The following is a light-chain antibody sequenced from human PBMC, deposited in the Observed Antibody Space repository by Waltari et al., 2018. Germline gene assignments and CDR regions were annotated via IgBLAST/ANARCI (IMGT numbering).Light chain of an antibody. V-gene: IGKV3-11*01. CDR2: DAS. CDR3: QQYSNWPQEVT. Sequence: EIVLTQSPATLSLSPGERATLSCRASETVFNYVAWYQQRPGQAPRLLIYDASSRATGIPARFSGSGSGTEFTLTISSLQSEDSALYYCQQYSNWPQEVTFGPGTKVDIK. CDR1: ETVFNY. J-gene: IGKJ3*01.